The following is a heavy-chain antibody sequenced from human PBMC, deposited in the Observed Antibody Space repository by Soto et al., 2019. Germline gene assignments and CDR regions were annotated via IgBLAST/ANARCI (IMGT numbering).Heavy chain of an antibody. Sequence: EVQLVESGGGLVQPGGSLRLSCAASGFTFSNYWMTWVRQAPGQGLEWVANIKQDGIGEYYVDSVKGRFTISRDNAKNLVYLQMNSLRGEDTAVYYCARDQGKGWGSFFDNWGQGTLVTVSS. CDR2: IKQDGIGE. CDR1: GFTFSNYW. V-gene: IGHV3-7*05. D-gene: IGHD7-27*01. J-gene: IGHJ4*02. CDR3: ARDQGKGWGSFFDN.